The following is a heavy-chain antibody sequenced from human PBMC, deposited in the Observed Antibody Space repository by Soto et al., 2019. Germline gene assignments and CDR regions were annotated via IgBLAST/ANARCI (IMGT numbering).Heavy chain of an antibody. CDR3: ARAPSYYDDSSGYLDY. D-gene: IGHD3-22*01. J-gene: IGHJ4*02. CDR1: GGSISSYY. CDR2: IYYSGST. V-gene: IGHV4-59*01. Sequence: SETLSLTCTVSGGSISSYYWSWIRQPPGKGLEWIGYIYYSGSTNYNPSLKSRVTISVDTSKNQFSLKLSPVTAADTAVYYCARAPSYYDDSSGYLDYWGQGTLVTVSA.